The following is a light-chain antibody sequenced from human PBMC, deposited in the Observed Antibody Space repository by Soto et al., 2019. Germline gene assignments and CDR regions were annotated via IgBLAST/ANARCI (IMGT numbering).Light chain of an antibody. CDR2: VNSDGSH. CDR1: RGHSGNP. CDR3: QTWGTGIAV. J-gene: IGLJ7*01. Sequence: QPVLTQSPSASASLGASVKLTCTLSRGHSGNPIAWHQQQSEKGPRFLMRVNSDGSHIKGDGIPDRFSGSSSGAERYLTISSLQSEDEADYYCQTWGTGIAVFGGGTQLTVL. V-gene: IGLV4-69*01.